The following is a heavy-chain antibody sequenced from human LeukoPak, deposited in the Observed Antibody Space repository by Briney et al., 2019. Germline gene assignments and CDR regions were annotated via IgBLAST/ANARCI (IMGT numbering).Heavy chain of an antibody. J-gene: IGHJ4*02. Sequence: PGGSLTLSCAASGLTFANFWVHWVRHPQGEGPGWVSRIDSSGSKTDYGDSVKGRFTISRDNAKNTVYLHMNSLRAEDTALYYCTVIAVTGTAGAFDYWGQGTLVTVSS. CDR1: GLTFANFW. V-gene: IGHV3-74*01. CDR2: IDSSGSKT. D-gene: IGHD6-19*01. CDR3: TVIAVTGTAGAFDY.